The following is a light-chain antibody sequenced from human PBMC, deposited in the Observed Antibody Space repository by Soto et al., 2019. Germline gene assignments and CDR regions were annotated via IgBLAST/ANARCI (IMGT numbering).Light chain of an antibody. J-gene: IGKJ4*01. CDR3: QQYHTWPVT. CDR2: DAS. Sequence: EIVLTQSPATLSLSPGERATLSCRASQSVSSYLAWYQQKPGQAPRLLIYDASNRATGIPARFSGSGSGTEFTLTITSLQSEDSAVYYCQQYHTWPVTFGGGTKVDIK. CDR1: QSVSSY. V-gene: IGKV3-11*01.